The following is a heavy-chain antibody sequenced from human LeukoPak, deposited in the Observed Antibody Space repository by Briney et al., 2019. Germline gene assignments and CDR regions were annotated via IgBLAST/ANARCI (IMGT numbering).Heavy chain of an antibody. CDR2: ISSSTSYF. D-gene: IGHD4-11*01. J-gene: IGHJ5*02. CDR1: GFTFSGYS. V-gene: IGHV3-21*01. Sequence: GGSLRLSCAASGFTFSGYSMNWVRQAPGRGLEWVSSISSSTSYFYYADSVKGRFTISRDNFRRTVSLEMNSLRAEDTAVYYCAKDAQRGFDYSNSLEHWGQGSLVIVSS. CDR3: AKDAQRGFDYSNSLEH.